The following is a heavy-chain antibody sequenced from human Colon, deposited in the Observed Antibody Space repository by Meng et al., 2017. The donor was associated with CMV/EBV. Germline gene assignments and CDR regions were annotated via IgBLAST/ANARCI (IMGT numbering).Heavy chain of an antibody. CDR2: ISRSSSYI. CDR3: ARFTRISGYEALDY. CDR1: GFTFSSYS. Sequence: GGSLRLSCAASGFTFSSYSMNWVRQAPGKGLEWVSSISRSSSYIYYADSVKGRFTISRDNAKNSLYLQMNSLRAEDTAVYYCARFTRISGYEALDYWGQGTLVTVSS. J-gene: IGHJ4*02. V-gene: IGHV3-21*01. D-gene: IGHD5-12*01.